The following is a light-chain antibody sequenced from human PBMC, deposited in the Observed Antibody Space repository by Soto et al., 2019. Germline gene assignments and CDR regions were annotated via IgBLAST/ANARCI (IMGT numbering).Light chain of an antibody. CDR3: QQRSNWLT. Sequence: EIVLTQSPATLSLSPGERATLSCRASQSVSSSLAWYQQKPGQAPRLLIYDASNRATGIPARCSGSGSGTDFTLTISRLEPEDFAVYYCQQRSNWLTFGGGTKVEIK. J-gene: IGKJ4*01. V-gene: IGKV3-11*01. CDR1: QSVSSS. CDR2: DAS.